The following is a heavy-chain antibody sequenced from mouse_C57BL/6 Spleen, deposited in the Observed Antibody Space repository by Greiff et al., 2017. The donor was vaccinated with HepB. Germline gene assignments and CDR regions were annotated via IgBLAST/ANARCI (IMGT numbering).Heavy chain of an antibody. CDR3: ARHNYDEGFAY. CDR2: ISSGSSTI. J-gene: IGHJ3*01. D-gene: IGHD2-12*01. CDR1: GFTFSDYG. V-gene: IGHV5-17*01. Sequence: EVNLVESGGGLVKPGGSLKLSCAASGFTFSDYGMHWVRQAPEKGLEWVAYISSGSSTIYYADTVKGRFTISRDNAKNTLFLQMTSLRSEDTAMYYCARHNYDEGFAYWGQGTLVTVSA.